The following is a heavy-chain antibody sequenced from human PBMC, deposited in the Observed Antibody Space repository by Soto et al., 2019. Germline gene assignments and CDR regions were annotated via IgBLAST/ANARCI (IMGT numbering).Heavy chain of an antibody. CDR1: GFTFSSYA. Sequence: QVQLVESGGGVVQPGRSLRLSCAASGFTFSSYAMHWVRQAPGKGLEWVAVISYDGSNKYYADSVKGRFTISRDNSKNTMYQQMNSLKAEATAVYYCARGHFPKYYYNYCGMEVWGQGTAVTV. V-gene: IGHV3-30-3*01. D-gene: IGHD3-3*02. CDR2: ISYDGSNK. J-gene: IGHJ6*02. CDR3: ARGHFPKYYYNYCGMEV.